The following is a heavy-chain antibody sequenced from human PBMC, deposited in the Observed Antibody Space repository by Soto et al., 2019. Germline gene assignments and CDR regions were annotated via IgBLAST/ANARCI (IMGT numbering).Heavy chain of an antibody. J-gene: IGHJ3*02. CDR1: GYTFTSYG. Sequence: ASVKVSCKASGYTFTSYGISWVRQAPGQGLEWMGWISAYNGNTNYAQKLQGRVTMTTDTSTSTAYMELRSLRSDDTAVYYCARDLTPGKYDFWSGYYKGEETSLGSLDAFDIWGQGTMVTVSS. D-gene: IGHD3-3*01. CDR2: ISAYNGNT. V-gene: IGHV1-18*01. CDR3: ARDLTPGKYDFWSGYYKGEETSLGSLDAFDI.